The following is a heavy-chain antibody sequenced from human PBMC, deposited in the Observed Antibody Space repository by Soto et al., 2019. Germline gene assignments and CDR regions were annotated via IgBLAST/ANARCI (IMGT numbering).Heavy chain of an antibody. CDR2: IYYSGST. J-gene: IGHJ3*02. Sequence: SETLSLTCTVSGGSISSYYWSWIRQPPGKGLEWIGYIYYSGSTNYNPSLKSRVTISVDTSKNQFSLKLSSVTAADTAVYYCARSQGFGVSDDAFDIWGQGTMVTVSS. CDR1: GGSISSYY. D-gene: IGHD3-10*01. V-gene: IGHV4-59*01. CDR3: ARSQGFGVSDDAFDI.